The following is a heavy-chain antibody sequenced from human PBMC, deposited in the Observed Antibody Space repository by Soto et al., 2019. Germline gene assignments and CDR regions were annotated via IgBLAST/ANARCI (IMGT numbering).Heavy chain of an antibody. V-gene: IGHV3-21*02. J-gene: IGHJ1*01. CDR1: GFTFSAFS. Sequence: EVKLVESGGGLVSPGGSLRLSCTASGFTFSAFSMNWIRQAPGKGLEWVSSISSGSRYIYYADSVKGRFTTSRDDAKNSLYLQLNGRRAEDTAVYYCARDHPGDDGFWSGYLNPGYSYHWGQGTLVTVSS. D-gene: IGHD3-3*01. CDR2: ISSGSRYI. CDR3: ARDHPGDDGFWSGYLNPGYSYH.